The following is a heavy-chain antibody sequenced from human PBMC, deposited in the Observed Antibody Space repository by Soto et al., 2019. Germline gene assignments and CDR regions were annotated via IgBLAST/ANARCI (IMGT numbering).Heavy chain of an antibody. J-gene: IGHJ3*02. V-gene: IGHV3-23*01. CDR2: ISGSGGST. CDR1: GFTFSSYA. CDR3: GKDTHIVVVTAGHDAFDI. D-gene: IGHD2-21*02. Sequence: GGSLRLSCAASGFTFSSYAMSWVRQAPGKGLEWVSAISGSGGSTYYADSVKGRFTISRDNSKNTLYLQVNSLRAEDTAVYYCGKDTHIVVVTAGHDAFDIWGQGTMVTVSS.